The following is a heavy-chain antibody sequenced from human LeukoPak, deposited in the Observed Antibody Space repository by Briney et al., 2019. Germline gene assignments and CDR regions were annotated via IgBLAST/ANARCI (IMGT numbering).Heavy chain of an antibody. CDR3: ARVSSGWVDY. J-gene: IGHJ4*02. Sequence: GGSLRLSCAASGFTFSSYSMNWVRQAPGKGLKWVSSISSSSSHIYYADSVKGRFTISRDNAKNSLYLQMNSLRAEDTAVYYCARVSSGWVDYWGQGTLVTVSS. V-gene: IGHV3-21*01. D-gene: IGHD6-19*01. CDR1: GFTFSSYS. CDR2: ISSSSSHI.